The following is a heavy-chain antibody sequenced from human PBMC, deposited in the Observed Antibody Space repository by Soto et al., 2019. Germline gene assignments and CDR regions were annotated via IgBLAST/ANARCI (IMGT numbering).Heavy chain of an antibody. J-gene: IGHJ3*01. CDR3: AKATATGGGAFDF. D-gene: IGHD2-8*02. Sequence: GGSLRLSCAASGFICSSYDMSWVRQAPGKGLDWVSTILAGGSTYYADSVKGRFTISRDRSTNTVFLQMNSLTAGDTAVYYCAKATATGGGAFDFCGQGTMVTVSS. V-gene: IGHV3-23*01. CDR1: GFICSSYD. CDR2: ILAGGST.